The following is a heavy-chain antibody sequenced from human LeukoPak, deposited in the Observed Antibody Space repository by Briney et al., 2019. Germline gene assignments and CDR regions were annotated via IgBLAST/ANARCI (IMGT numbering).Heavy chain of an antibody. CDR2: IKQDGSEK. V-gene: IGHV3-7*01. Sequence: GGSLRLSCTVSGFTFSSYWMSWVRQAPGKGLEWVANIKQDGSEKYYVNSVKGRFTISRDNAKNSLYLQMNSLRAEDTAVYYCANYYNSGPQGDYWGQGTLVTVSS. CDR3: ANYYNSGPQGDY. D-gene: IGHD3-10*01. CDR1: GFTFSSYW. J-gene: IGHJ4*02.